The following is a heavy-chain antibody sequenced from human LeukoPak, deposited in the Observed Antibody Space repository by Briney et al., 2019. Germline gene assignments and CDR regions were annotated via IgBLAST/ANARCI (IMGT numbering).Heavy chain of an antibody. Sequence: ASVKVSCKASGYTFTGYYMHWVRQAPGQRLEWMGWINAGNGNTKYSQKFQGRVTITRDTSASTAYMELSSLRSEDTAVYYCARENSSGWYGAKNWFDPWGQGTLVTVSS. CDR3: ARENSSGWYGAKNWFDP. CDR1: GYTFTGYY. D-gene: IGHD6-19*01. J-gene: IGHJ5*02. V-gene: IGHV1-3*01. CDR2: INAGNGNT.